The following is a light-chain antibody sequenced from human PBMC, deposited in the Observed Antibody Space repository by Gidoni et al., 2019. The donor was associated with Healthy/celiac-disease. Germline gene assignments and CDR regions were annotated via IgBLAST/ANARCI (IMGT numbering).Light chain of an antibody. Sequence: DIQMTQSPSSLSASVGDRVTITCLASQSISSYLNWYQQKPGKAPKLLIYAASSLQSGVPSRFSGSGSGTDFTLTIRSLQPEDFATYYGQQSYSTPLTFGGGTKVEIK. CDR3: QQSYSTPLT. CDR1: QSISSY. J-gene: IGKJ4*02. CDR2: AAS. V-gene: IGKV1-39*01.